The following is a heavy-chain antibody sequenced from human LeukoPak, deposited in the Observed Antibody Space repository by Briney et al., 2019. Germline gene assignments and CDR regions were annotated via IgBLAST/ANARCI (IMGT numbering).Heavy chain of an antibody. CDR3: ALGEMATISPYFDY. J-gene: IGHJ4*02. CDR1: GYTFTSYD. Sequence: ASVKVSCKASGYTFTSYDINWVRQATGQGLEWMGCMNPNSGNTGYAQKFQGRVTITTDESTSTAYMELSSLRSEDTAVYYCALGEMATISPYFDYWGQGTLVTVSS. D-gene: IGHD5-24*01. CDR2: MNPNSGNT. V-gene: IGHV1-8*01.